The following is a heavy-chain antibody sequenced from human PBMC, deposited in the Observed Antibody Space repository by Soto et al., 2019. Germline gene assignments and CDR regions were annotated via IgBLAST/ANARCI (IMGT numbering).Heavy chain of an antibody. CDR1: GGSFSGYY. D-gene: IGHD2-8*01. J-gene: IGHJ3*02. CDR3: ARGGTDVVPMMYTILRSRAFDI. Sequence: PSETLSLTCGVSGGSFSGYYWSWIRQPPGKGLEWIGEINHSGSTNYNPSLKSRVIISVDTSKNQFSLKVNSVTAADTAVYYCARGGTDVVPMMYTILRSRAFDIWGQGTMVTVS. V-gene: IGHV4-34*01. CDR2: INHSGST.